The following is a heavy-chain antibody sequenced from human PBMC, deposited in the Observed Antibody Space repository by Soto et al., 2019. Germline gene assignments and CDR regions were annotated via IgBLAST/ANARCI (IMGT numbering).Heavy chain of an antibody. Sequence: GASVKVSCKASGGTFSSYAISWVRQAPGQGLEWMGGIIPIFGTANYAQKFQGRVTITADESTSTAYMELSSLRSEDTAVYYCASTRDSGSYYVRFDYWGQGTLVTVSS. CDR1: GGTFSSYA. V-gene: IGHV1-69*13. J-gene: IGHJ4*02. D-gene: IGHD1-26*01. CDR2: IIPIFGTA. CDR3: ASTRDSGSYYVRFDY.